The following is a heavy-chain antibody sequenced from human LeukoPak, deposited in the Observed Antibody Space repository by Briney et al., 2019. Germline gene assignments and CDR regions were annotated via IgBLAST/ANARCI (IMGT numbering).Heavy chain of an antibody. V-gene: IGHV4-39*01. J-gene: IGHJ4*02. Sequence: SETLSLTCTVSGGSISSSSYCWGWIRQPPGKGLEWIGSIYYSGSTYYNPSLKSRVTISVDTSKNQFSLKLSSVTAADTAVYYCARQAPYDILTGYCFDYWGQGTLVTVSS. CDR1: GGSISSSSYC. CDR3: ARQAPYDILTGYCFDY. CDR2: IYYSGST. D-gene: IGHD3-9*01.